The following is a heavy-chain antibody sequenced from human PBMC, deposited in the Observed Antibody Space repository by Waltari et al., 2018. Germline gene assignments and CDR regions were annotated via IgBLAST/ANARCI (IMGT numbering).Heavy chain of an antibody. V-gene: IGHV4-38-2*01. CDR1: GYSISSGYY. Sequence: QVQLQESGPGLVKPSETLSLTCAVSGYSISSGYYWGWIRQPPGKGLEWIGSIYHSGSTYDNPSLKSRVTISVDTSKNQFSLKLSSVTAADTAVYYCARRELGSSFDYWGQGTLVTVSS. J-gene: IGHJ4*02. CDR2: IYHSGST. CDR3: ARRELGSSFDY. D-gene: IGHD6-13*01.